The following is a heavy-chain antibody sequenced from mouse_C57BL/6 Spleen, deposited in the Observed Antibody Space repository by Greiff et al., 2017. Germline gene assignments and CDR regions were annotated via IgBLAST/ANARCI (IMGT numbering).Heavy chain of an antibody. CDR2: IRSNSNNYAT. CDR1: GFSFNTYA. V-gene: IGHV10-1*01. CDR3: VSQSYAMDY. J-gene: IGHJ4*01. Sequence: DAGGGLVQPKGSLNLSCAVFGFSFNTYAMKWVRQAPGKGLEWVARIRSNSNNYATYYADSVKDRFTITRYDTESMLYLQMSNLKTEDTARYYCVSQSYAMDYWGQGTSVTVSS.